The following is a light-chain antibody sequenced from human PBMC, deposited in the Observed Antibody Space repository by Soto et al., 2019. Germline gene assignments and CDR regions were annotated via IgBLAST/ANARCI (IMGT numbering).Light chain of an antibody. Sequence: DIQMTQSPSTLSGSVGDRVTITCRASQTISSWLAWYQQKPGKAPKLLIYDASNLETGVPSRFSGSGSGTDFTFTISSLQPEDIATYYCQQYDNLPPINFGQGTRLEIK. CDR1: QTISSW. J-gene: IGKJ5*01. CDR2: DAS. V-gene: IGKV1-33*01. CDR3: QQYDNLPPIN.